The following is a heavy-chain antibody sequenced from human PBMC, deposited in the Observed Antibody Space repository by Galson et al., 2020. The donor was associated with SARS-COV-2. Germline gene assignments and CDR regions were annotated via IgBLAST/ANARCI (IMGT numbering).Heavy chain of an antibody. CDR3: ARHPYYYYSMDV. CDR1: GYSFTSYW. V-gene: IGHV5-10-1*01. J-gene: IGHJ6*03. CDR2: IDPSDSYT. Sequence: HGESLKISCKGSGYSFTSYWISWVRQMPGKGLEWLGRIDPSDSYTNYSPSFQGHVTISADKSISTAYLQWSSLKASDTAMYYCARHPYYYYSMDVWGEGTTVTVSS.